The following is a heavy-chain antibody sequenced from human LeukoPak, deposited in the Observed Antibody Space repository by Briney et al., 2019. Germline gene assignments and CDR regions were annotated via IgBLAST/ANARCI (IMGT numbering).Heavy chain of an antibody. J-gene: IGHJ6*03. V-gene: IGHV3-7*01. Sequence: GGSLRLSCAASGFTFSSYWMSWVRQAPGKGLEWVANIKRDGSEKYYVDSVKGRFTISRDNAKNSLYLQMNSLRAEDTAVYYCARGGNLYYCYYMDVWGKGTTVTVSS. CDR3: ARGGNLYYCYYMDV. CDR2: IKRDGSEK. CDR1: GFTFSSYW. D-gene: IGHD3-16*01.